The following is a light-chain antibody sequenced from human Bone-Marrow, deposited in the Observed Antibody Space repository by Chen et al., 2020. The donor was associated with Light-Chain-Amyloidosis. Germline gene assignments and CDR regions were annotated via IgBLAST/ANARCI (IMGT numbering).Light chain of an antibody. CDR1: KLGDRY. CDR2: EDK. V-gene: IGLV3-1*01. CDR3: QAWDSSTVI. Sequence: SYELTQPPSVSVSPGQTASITCSADKLGDRYTYWYQLKSGQSPVLVIYEDKKRPSGIPERFSGSISGNTATLTISGSQPMGEAEYYCQAWDSSTVIFGGGTKLTVL. J-gene: IGLJ2*01.